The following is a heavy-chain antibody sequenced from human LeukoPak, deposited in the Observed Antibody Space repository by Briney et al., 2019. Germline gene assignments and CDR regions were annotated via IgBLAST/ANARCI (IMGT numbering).Heavy chain of an antibody. V-gene: IGHV4-59*01. Sequence: PSETLSLTCTVSSGSISSYYWCWIRQPPGKGLEWIGYIYYSGSTNYNPSLKSRVTISVDMSKNQFSLKLSSVTTADTAAYYCARGGDTSGYYFYFDYWGQGTLVTVSS. J-gene: IGHJ4*02. CDR1: SGSISSYY. CDR3: ARGGDTSGYYFYFDY. CDR2: IYYSGST. D-gene: IGHD3-22*01.